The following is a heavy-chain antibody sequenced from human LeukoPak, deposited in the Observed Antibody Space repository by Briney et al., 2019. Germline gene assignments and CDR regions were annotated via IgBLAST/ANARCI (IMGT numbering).Heavy chain of an antibody. D-gene: IGHD3-3*01. CDR3: ARDRDFWSGYYSTQYYYYMDV. CDR1: GFTFTTYW. J-gene: IGHJ6*03. Sequence: PGGSLRLSCAASGFTFTTYWMSWVRQPPGKGLEWVANIKQDGTEKYYVDSVKGRFTISRDNAKNSLYLQMNSLRAEDTAVYYCARDRDFWSGYYSTQYYYYMDVWGKGTTVTVSS. CDR2: IKQDGTEK. V-gene: IGHV3-7*01.